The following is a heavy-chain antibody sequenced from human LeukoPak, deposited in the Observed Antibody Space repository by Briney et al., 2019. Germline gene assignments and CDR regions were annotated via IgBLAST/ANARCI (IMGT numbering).Heavy chain of an antibody. V-gene: IGHV3-64*01. J-gene: IGHJ4*02. CDR2: ISSNGGST. CDR3: ARGRVMAAAAGYYFDY. CDR1: GFTFSSYS. Sequence: GGSLRLSCAASGFTFSSYSMNWVRQAPGKGLEYVSAISSNGGSTYYANSVKGRFTISRDNSKNTLYLQMGSLRAEDMAVYYCARGRVMAAAAGYYFDYWGQGTLVTVSS. D-gene: IGHD6-13*01.